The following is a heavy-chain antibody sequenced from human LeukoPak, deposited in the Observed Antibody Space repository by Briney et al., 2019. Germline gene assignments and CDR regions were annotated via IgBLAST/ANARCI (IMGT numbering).Heavy chain of an antibody. V-gene: IGHV3-23*01. J-gene: IGHJ5*02. CDR1: GFTFSSYA. D-gene: IGHD1-20*01. Sequence: GGSLRLSCPASGFTFSSYAMSWVRQAPGKGLEWVSAISGGGGSTYYADSVKGRFTISRDNSKNTLYLQMNSLRAEDTAVYYCAKDSTYNWNDVDWFDPWGQGTLVTVSS. CDR2: ISGGGGST. CDR3: AKDSTYNWNDVDWFDP.